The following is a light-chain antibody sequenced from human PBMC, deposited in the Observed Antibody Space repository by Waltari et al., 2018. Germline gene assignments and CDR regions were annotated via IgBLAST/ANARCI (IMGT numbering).Light chain of an antibody. CDR3: AAWDDSLNGPV. J-gene: IGLJ2*01. Sequence: QSVLTPPPSASGTPGQRVTISCSGSSSNIGSNTVNSYQQLPGTAPKLLIYSNNQRPSGVPDRFSGSKSGTSASLAISGLQSEDEADYYCAAWDDSLNGPVFGGGTKLTVL. V-gene: IGLV1-44*01. CDR2: SNN. CDR1: SSNIGSNT.